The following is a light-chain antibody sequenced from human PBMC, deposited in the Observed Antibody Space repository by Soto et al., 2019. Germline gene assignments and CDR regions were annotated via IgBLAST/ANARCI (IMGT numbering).Light chain of an antibody. Sequence: DFVMTQTPDSLAVSLGERATINCKSSPSVLSSSNSKNYLAWYQQKPGQPPRLLIYWASTRNSGVPDRFSGSGSGTDFTLTISSLQTEDVAVYYCQQYYSTPYTFGRGTKLEIK. V-gene: IGKV4-1*01. CDR2: WAS. CDR1: PSVLSSSNSKNY. J-gene: IGKJ2*01. CDR3: QQYYSTPYT.